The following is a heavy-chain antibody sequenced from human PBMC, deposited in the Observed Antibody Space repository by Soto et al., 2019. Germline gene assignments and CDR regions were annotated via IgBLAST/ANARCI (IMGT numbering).Heavy chain of an antibody. CDR1: GFTFSNYG. CDR2: ISSSGSTI. CDR3: ARGLNWNDCPLDY. D-gene: IGHD1-20*01. J-gene: IGHJ4*02. Sequence: GVPLILSCAASGFTFSNYGMHWVRQAPGKGLEWVSYISSSGSTIYYADSVKGRFTISRDNAKNSLYLQMNSLRAEDTAVYYWARGLNWNDCPLDYWGQGTLVTVSS. V-gene: IGHV3-48*04.